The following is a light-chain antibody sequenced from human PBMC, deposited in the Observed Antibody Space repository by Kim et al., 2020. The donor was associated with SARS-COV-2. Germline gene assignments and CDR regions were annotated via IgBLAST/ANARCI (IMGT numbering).Light chain of an antibody. Sequence: WFTLSYTGTSSDLGSYDNVSWYQQHQGNAPKLLIYAVSNRPSGVSNRFSGSKSGNTASLTISGLQAEDEADYYRSSYKRGSTNYVFGTGTKVTVL. CDR2: AVS. CDR3: SSYKRGSTNYV. V-gene: IGLV2-14*03. CDR1: SSDLGSYDN. J-gene: IGLJ1*01.